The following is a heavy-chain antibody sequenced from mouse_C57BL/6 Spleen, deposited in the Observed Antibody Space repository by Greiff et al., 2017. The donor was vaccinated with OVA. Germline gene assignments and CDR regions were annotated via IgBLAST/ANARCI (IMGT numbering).Heavy chain of an antibody. CDR3: ARGPNYYAMDY. CDR2: INPSTGGT. Sequence: EVKLQESGPELVKPGASVKISCKASGYSFTGYYMNWVKQSPEKSLEWIGEINPSTGGTTYNQKFKAKATLTVDKSSSTAYMQLKSLTSEDSAVYYCARGPNYYAMDYWGQGTSVTVSS. CDR1: GYSFTGYY. V-gene: IGHV1-42*01. J-gene: IGHJ4*01.